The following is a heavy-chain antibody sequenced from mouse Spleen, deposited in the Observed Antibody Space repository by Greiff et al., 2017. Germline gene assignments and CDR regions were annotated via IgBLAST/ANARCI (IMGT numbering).Heavy chain of an antibody. D-gene: IGHD1-1*01. CDR3: ARQGYYYGSSYEYFDY. CDR2: ISSGGSYT. J-gene: IGHJ2*01. CDR1: GFTFSSYG. Sequence: EVQGVESGGDLVKPGGSLKLSCAASGFTFSSYGMSWVRQTPDKRLEWVATISSGGSYTYYPDSVKGRFTISRDNAKNTLYLQMSSLKSEDTAMYYCARQGYYYGSSYEYFDYWGQGTTLTVSS. V-gene: IGHV5-6*01.